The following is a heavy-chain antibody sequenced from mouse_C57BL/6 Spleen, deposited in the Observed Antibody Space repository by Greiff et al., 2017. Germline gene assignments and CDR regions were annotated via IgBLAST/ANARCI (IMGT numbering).Heavy chain of an antibody. V-gene: IGHV1-5*01. D-gene: IGHD1-1*01. J-gene: IGHJ1*03. Sequence: EVQLQQSGTVLARPGASVKMSCKTSGYTFTSYWMHWVKQRPGQGLEWIGAIYPGNSDPSYNQKFKGKAKLTAVTSASTAYMELSSLTNEDSAVYYCTMEGFTEENWYFDVWGTGTTVTVSS. CDR1: GYTFTSYW. CDR3: TMEGFTEENWYFDV. CDR2: IYPGNSDP.